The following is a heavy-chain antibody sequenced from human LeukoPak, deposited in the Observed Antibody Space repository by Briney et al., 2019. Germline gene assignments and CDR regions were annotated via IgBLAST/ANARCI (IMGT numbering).Heavy chain of an antibody. J-gene: IGHJ4*02. CDR1: GFTFSSYG. Sequence: GGSLRLSCAASGFTFSSYGMHWVRQAPGKGLEWVAFIRYDGSNKYYADSAKGRFTISRDNSKNTLYLQMNSLRAEDTAVYYCAKDYYDSSGYSHYFDYWGQGTLVTVSS. D-gene: IGHD3-22*01. CDR3: AKDYYDSSGYSHYFDY. CDR2: IRYDGSNK. V-gene: IGHV3-30*02.